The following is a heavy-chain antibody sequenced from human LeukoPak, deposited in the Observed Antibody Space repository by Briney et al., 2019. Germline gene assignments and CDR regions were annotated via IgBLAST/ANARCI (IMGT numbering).Heavy chain of an antibody. CDR2: IYYSGST. CDR1: GGSISSGDYY. J-gene: IGHJ3*02. CDR3: ATYVDIVATTTGGCSGGSCYSGDAFDI. V-gene: IGHV4-30-4*01. Sequence: SQTLSLTCTVSGGSISSGDYYWSWLRQPPGKGLEWIGYIYYSGSTYYNPSLKSRVTISVDTSKNQFSLKLSSVTAADTAVYYCATYVDIVATTTGGCSGGSCYSGDAFDIWGQGTTVTVSS. D-gene: IGHD2-15*01.